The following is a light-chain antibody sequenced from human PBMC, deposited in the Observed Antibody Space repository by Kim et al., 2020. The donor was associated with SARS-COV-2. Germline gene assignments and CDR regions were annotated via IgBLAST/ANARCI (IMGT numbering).Light chain of an antibody. CDR3: AAWDDSLSVF. Sequence: ELTQPPSASGTPGQRVTISCSGSSSNIGSNPVNWYQQLPGTAPKLLIYGDSQRPLGFPDRFSGSKSGTSASLAITGLQSEDEANYYCAAWDDSLSVFFGGGTQLTVL. CDR1: SSNIGSNP. CDR2: GDS. J-gene: IGLJ2*01. V-gene: IGLV1-44*01.